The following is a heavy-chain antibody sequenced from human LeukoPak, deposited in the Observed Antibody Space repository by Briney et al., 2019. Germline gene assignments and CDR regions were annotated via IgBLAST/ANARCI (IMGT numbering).Heavy chain of an antibody. CDR1: GFTFSSYS. CDR3: ARIPAAAHFDY. V-gene: IGHV3-21*01. Sequence: GGSLRLSCAASGFTFSSYSMNWVRQAPGKGLEWVSSISSSSYIYYADSVKGRFTISRDNAKNSLYLQMNSLRAEDTAVYYCARIPAAAHFDYWGQGTLVTVSS. J-gene: IGHJ4*02. CDR2: ISSSSYI. D-gene: IGHD2-2*01.